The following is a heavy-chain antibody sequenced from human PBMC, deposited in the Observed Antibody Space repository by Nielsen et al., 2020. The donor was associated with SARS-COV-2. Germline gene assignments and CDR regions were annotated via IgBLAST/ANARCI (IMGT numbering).Heavy chain of an antibody. CDR2: IRRDSGAR. CDR3: TRDLHDY. Sequence: GGSLRLSCVGSGFSLSNYWMSWVRQAPGRGLEWVANIRRDSGARFYVDSVRGRFTISRDVTENSLYLQMNNLRAEDTAIYYCTRDLHDYWGQGTLVTVSS. J-gene: IGHJ4*02. V-gene: IGHV3-7*03. CDR1: GFSLSNYW.